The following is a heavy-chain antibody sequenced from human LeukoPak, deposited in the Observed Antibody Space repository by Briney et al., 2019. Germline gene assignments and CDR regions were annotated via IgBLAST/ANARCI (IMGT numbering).Heavy chain of an antibody. CDR2: ISDSGGST. D-gene: IGHD4-11*01. V-gene: IGHV3-23*01. Sequence: GGSLRLSCAASGFAFSSYAMSWVRQAPGKGLEWVSAISDSGGSTFYADSVKGRFTMSRDNSRNTLYLQMNSLRADDTAVYYCAKIGLYSNSFDYWGQGTLLTVSS. CDR1: GFAFSSYA. CDR3: AKIGLYSNSFDY. J-gene: IGHJ4*02.